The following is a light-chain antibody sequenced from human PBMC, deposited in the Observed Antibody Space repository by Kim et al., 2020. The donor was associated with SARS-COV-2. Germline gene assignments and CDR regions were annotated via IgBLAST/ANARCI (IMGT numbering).Light chain of an antibody. CDR3: GVWDSSRGAAV. CDR2: DND. V-gene: IGLV1-51*01. CDR1: NSHVGKKF. J-gene: IGLJ3*02. Sequence: GQKVTISCSRRNSHVGKKFVSWYQQLPGTAPTRLSYDNDKRPSGTPERICGSRAGTAATRGITGLQTGDEADYYCGVWDSSRGAAVFGGGTQLTVL.